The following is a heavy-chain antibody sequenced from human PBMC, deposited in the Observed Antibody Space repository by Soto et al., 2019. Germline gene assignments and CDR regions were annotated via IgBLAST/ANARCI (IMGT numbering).Heavy chain of an antibody. V-gene: IGHV4-59*01. CDR2: IYHSGTT. CDR1: GASISTYN. CDR3: AGGVRYCSGGSCLAWFDP. D-gene: IGHD2-15*01. Sequence: SETLSLTCTVSGASISTYNCSWIRQPPGKGLEWIGYIYHSGTTNYNPSLKSRVTISADTSKNQFSLKLSSVTTADTAMYYCAGGVRYCSGGSCLAWFDPWGQGTLVTVSS. J-gene: IGHJ5*02.